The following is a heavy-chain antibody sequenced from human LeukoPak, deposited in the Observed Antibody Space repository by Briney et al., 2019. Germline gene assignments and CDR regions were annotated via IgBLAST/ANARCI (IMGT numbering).Heavy chain of an antibody. CDR3: ARDPYDSSGYQFRVYYYGMDV. CDR1: GYTFTSYG. J-gene: IGHJ6*02. Sequence: ASVKVSCKASGYTFTSYGISWVRQAPGQGLEWMGWISAYNGNTNYAQKLQGRVTMNTDTSTSPAYMELRSLRSADTAVYYCARDPYDSSGYQFRVYYYGMDVWGQGTTVTVSS. D-gene: IGHD3-22*01. CDR2: ISAYNGNT. V-gene: IGHV1-18*01.